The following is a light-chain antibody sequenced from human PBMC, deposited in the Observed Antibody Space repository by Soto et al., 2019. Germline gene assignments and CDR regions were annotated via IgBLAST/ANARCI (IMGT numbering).Light chain of an antibody. J-gene: IGKJ1*01. CDR2: GAS. CDR1: QSVSRN. CDR3: HQYNNWWT. V-gene: IGKV3-15*01. Sequence: EVVLTQSPATLSVSPGDRATLSCRASQSVSRNLAWYQQKPGQAPRLLIYGASTRASGVPARFSGSGSGTEFTLTISSLQSEDSAVYYCHQYNNWWTFGQGTKVDIK.